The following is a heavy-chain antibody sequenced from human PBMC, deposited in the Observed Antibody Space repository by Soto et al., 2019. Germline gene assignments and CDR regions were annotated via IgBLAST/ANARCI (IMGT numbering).Heavy chain of an antibody. J-gene: IGHJ5*02. V-gene: IGHV4-31*03. CDR2: IYYSGST. Sequence: SETLSLTCTVSGGSISSGGYYWSRIRQHPGKGLEWIGYIYYSGSTYYNPSLKSRVTISVDTSKNQFSLKLSSVTAADTAVYYCAREKNRHWFDPWGQGTLVTVSS. CDR3: AREKNRHWFDP. CDR1: GGSISSGGYY.